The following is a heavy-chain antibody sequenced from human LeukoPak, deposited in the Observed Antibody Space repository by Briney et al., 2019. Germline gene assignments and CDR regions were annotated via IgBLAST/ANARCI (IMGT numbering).Heavy chain of an antibody. CDR1: GYTFTGYY. D-gene: IGHD3-3*01. V-gene: IGHV1-2*02. CDR3: ARDYDFWSGYYTGINWFDP. Sequence: ASVKVSCKASGYTFTGYYMHWVRQAPGQGLEWMGWINPNSGGTNYAQKFQGRVTMTRDTSISTAYMELSRLRSDDTAVYYCARDYDFWSGYYTGINWFDPWGQGTLVTVSS. J-gene: IGHJ5*02. CDR2: INPNSGGT.